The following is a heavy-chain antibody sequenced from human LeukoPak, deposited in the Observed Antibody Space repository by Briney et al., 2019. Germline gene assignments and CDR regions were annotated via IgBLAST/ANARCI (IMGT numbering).Heavy chain of an antibody. CDR3: AKEPLRWSGDLAYDWFDP. CDR2: ISGSGGST. Sequence: GGSLRLSCAASGFTFSSYAMSWVRQAPGKGLEWVSAISGSGGSTYYADSVKGRFTISRDNSKNTLYLQMNSLRAEDTAIYYCAKEPLRWSGDLAYDWFDPWGQGTLVTVSS. D-gene: IGHD3-10*01. J-gene: IGHJ5*02. CDR1: GFTFSSYA. V-gene: IGHV3-23*01.